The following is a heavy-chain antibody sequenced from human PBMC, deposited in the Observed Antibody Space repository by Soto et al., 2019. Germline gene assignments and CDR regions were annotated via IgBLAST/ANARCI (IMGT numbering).Heavy chain of an antibody. Sequence: PGGSLRLSCAASGFTFCSYEMDWVRQAPGKGLEWVAHITGSGRTMYADSAKGRFPISRDNADNTLYLQMNSLKVQDTAVYYCTKEKAVMYSGYDAFDIWGRGTMVTVSS. V-gene: IGHV3-48*03. CDR1: GFTFCSYE. J-gene: IGHJ3*02. CDR2: ITGSGRT. D-gene: IGHD5-12*01. CDR3: TKEKAVMYSGYDAFDI.